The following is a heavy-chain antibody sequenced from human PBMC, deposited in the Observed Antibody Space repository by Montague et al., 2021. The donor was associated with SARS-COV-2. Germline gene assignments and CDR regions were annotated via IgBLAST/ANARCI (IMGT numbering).Heavy chain of an antibody. J-gene: IGHJ4*02. CDR3: ARGTPGY. CDR1: GGSFSDYH. V-gene: IGHV4-34*01. CDR2: INNGGST. Sequence: SETLSLTCAVYGGSFSDYHLTWIRQSPAEGLEWIWQINNGGSTKYNPSLKSRVTISIDTSKKQFSLKLTSVTAADTAVYYCARGTPGYWGQGTLVTVSS. D-gene: IGHD1-1*01.